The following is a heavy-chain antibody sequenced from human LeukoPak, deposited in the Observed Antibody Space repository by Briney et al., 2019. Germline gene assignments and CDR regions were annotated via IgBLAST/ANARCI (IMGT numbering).Heavy chain of an antibody. CDR1: GYTFTSYD. CDR3: ARGSRYCSSTSCYWSPPNYMDV. D-gene: IGHD2-2*01. V-gene: IGHV1-8*03. CDR2: MNPNSGNT. J-gene: IGHJ6*03. Sequence: GASVKVSCKASGYTFTSYDINWVRQATGQGLEWMGWMNPNSGNTGYAQKFQGRVTITRNTSISTAYMELSSLRSEDTAVYYCARGSRYCSSTSCYWSPPNYMDVWGKGTTVTVSS.